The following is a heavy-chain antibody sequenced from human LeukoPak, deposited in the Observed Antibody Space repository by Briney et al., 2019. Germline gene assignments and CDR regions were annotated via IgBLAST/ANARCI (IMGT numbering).Heavy chain of an antibody. V-gene: IGHV4-61*02. D-gene: IGHD3-22*01. CDR2: IYTSGST. Sequence: SQTLSLTCTVSGGSISSGSYFWSWIRQPAGKGLEWIGRIYTSGSTKCNPSLKSRVTISVDTSRNQFSLKLSSVTAADTAVYYCAGYYDSSGPMGYRIWGQGTMVTVSS. J-gene: IGHJ3*02. CDR3: AGYYDSSGPMGYRI. CDR1: GGSISSGSYF.